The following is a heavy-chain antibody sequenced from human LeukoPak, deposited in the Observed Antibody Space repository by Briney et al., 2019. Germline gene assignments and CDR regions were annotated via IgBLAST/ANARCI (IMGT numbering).Heavy chain of an antibody. Sequence: GGSLRLSCAASGLTFSDFWMHWVRQPPGKGLVWVALVKGDGRTTIYADSVKGRFTISRDNAKNTLYLQMNSLRADDSGVYYRATGHSYGYDYWGQGVLVTVSS. CDR2: VKGDGRTT. J-gene: IGHJ4*02. CDR3: ATGHSYGYDY. V-gene: IGHV3-74*01. D-gene: IGHD5-18*01. CDR1: GLTFSDFW.